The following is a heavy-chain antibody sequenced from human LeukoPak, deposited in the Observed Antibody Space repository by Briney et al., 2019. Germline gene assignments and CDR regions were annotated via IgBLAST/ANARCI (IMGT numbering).Heavy chain of an antibody. V-gene: IGHV4-34*01. D-gene: IGHD3-3*01. CDR3: AREHPEWFVIDY. CDR1: GGSFSGYY. CDR2: INHSGST. J-gene: IGHJ4*02. Sequence: KPSETLSLTCAVYGGSFSGYYWSWIRQPPGKGLEWIGEINHSGSTNYNPSLKSRVTISVDTSKNQFSLKLSSVTAADTAVYYCAREHPEWFVIDYWGQGTLVTVSS.